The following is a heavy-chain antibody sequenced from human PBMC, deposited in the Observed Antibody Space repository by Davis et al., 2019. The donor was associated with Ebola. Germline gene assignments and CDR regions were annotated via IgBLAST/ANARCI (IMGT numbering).Heavy chain of an antibody. V-gene: IGHV3-48*02. D-gene: IGHD2-2*01. J-gene: IGHJ5*02. CDR1: GFTFSSYS. CDR2: ISSSSSTI. CDR3: AREEYCSSTSCYYAWFDP. Sequence: GGSLRLSCAAPGFTFSSYSMNWVRQAPGKGLEWVSYISSSSSTIYYADSVKGRFTISRDNAKNSLYLQMNSLRDEDTAVYYCAREEYCSSTSCYYAWFDPWGQGTLVTVSS.